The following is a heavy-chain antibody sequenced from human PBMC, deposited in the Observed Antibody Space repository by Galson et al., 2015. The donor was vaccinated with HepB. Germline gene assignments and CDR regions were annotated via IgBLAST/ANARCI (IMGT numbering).Heavy chain of an antibody. CDR1: GYVFTSHG. Sequence: SVKVSCKAFGYVFTSHGINWMRQAPGQGLEWVGWISAYNGNTHYDQKFEGRVTMTTESSTTTAYLELRNLGSDDTAIYYCGRGSQDSRGWLSTEIDYWGQGTLVTVSS. CDR2: ISAYNGNT. D-gene: IGHD6-19*01. CDR3: GRGSQDSRGWLSTEIDY. V-gene: IGHV1-18*01. J-gene: IGHJ4*02.